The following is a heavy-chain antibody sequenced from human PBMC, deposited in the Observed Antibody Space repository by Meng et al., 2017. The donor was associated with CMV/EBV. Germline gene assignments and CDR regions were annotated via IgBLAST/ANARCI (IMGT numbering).Heavy chain of an antibody. CDR3: ARFWEDCSNNSCYTDWFDP. CDR2: INPSSGGA. Sequence: FNGYYMQGVRQAPGQGLEWMGWINPSSGGANYAQKFQGRVTMNRDTSISTAYMELSRLRSDDKAVYYCARFWEDCSNNSCYTDWFDPWGQGTLVTVSS. V-gene: IGHV1-2*02. D-gene: IGHD2-2*02. CDR1: FNGYY. J-gene: IGHJ5*02.